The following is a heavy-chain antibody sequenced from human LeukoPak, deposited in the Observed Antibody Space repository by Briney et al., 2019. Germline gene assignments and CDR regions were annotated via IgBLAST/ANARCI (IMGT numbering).Heavy chain of an antibody. Sequence: PSETLSLTCTVSGGSISSSSYYWGWIRQPPGKGLEWIGSIYYSGSTYYNPSLKSRVTISVDTSKNQFSLKLSSVTAADTAVYYCARVTGSGYDWYYYMDVWGKGTTVTVSS. D-gene: IGHD5-12*01. CDR1: GGSISSSSYY. CDR3: ARVTGSGYDWYYYMDV. V-gene: IGHV4-39*07. J-gene: IGHJ6*03. CDR2: IYYSGST.